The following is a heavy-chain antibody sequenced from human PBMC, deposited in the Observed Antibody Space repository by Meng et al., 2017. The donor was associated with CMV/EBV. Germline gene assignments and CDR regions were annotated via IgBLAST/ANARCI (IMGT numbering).Heavy chain of an antibody. D-gene: IGHD3-3*01. CDR3: ARDYWVFDLLRPDGYYYGMDV. V-gene: IGHV3-21*01. CDR2: ISSSSSYK. J-gene: IGHJ6*02. Sequence: GESLKISCAASGFTFSSYSMNWVRQAPGRGLEWVSSISSSSSYKYYADSVKGRFTISRDNAKNSLYLQMNSLRAEETAVYYCARDYWVFDLLRPDGYYYGMDVWGQGTTVTVSS. CDR1: GFTFSSYS.